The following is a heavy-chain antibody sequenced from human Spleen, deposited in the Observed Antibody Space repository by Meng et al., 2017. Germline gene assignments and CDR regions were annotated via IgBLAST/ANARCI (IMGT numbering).Heavy chain of an antibody. J-gene: IGHJ4*02. V-gene: IGHV2-5*02. CDR2: IYWDDDK. Sequence: IPLKESGLALVKPTQTLPLTCSFSGFSLITKGVGVAWVRQPPGKALEWLALIYWDDDKRYSPSLKSRLTITKDTSKNQVVLTMTNMDPVDTATYYCAHKANYFDSSGLDNWGQGTLVTVSS. CDR1: GFSLITKGVG. D-gene: IGHD3-22*01. CDR3: AHKANYFDSSGLDN.